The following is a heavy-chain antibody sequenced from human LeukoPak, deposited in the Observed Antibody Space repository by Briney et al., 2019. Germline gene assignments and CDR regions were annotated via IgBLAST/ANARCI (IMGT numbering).Heavy chain of an antibody. CDR3: ARGYSYMDV. D-gene: IGHD5-18*01. CDR1: GFSFSSYA. J-gene: IGHJ6*03. V-gene: IGHV3-23*01. CDR2: ISDSGGST. Sequence: GGSLRLSCAASGFSFSSYAMSWVRQAPGKGLEWVSDISDSGGSTYYADSVKGRFTISRDNSKNTLYLQMNSLRAEDTAVYYCARGYSYMDVWGKGTTVTVSS.